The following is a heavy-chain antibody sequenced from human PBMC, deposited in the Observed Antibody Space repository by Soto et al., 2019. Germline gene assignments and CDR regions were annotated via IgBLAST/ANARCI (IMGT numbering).Heavy chain of an antibody. CDR1: GFTFSSYA. J-gene: IGHJ6*02. D-gene: IGHD3-10*01. Sequence: QVQLVESGGGVVQPGRSLRLSCAASGFTFSSYAMHWVRQAPGKGLEWVAVISYDGSNKYYADSVKGRFTISRDNSKNTLYLQMNSLRAGDTAVYYWARGLEITRVRTTYGMDVWGQGTTVTVSS. CDR2: ISYDGSNK. CDR3: ARGLEITRVRTTYGMDV. V-gene: IGHV3-30-3*01.